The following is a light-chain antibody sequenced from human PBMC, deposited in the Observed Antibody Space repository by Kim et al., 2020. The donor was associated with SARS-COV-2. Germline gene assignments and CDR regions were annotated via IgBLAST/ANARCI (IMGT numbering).Light chain of an antibody. CDR3: QAWDSSTEV. J-gene: IGLJ2*01. Sequence: SYELTQPPSVSVSPGQTASITCSGDKLGDKYACWYQQKRGQSPVLVIYQDSKRPSGIPERFSGSNSGNTATLTISGTQAMDEADYYCQAWDSSTEVFGGGTQLTVL. V-gene: IGLV3-1*01. CDR1: KLGDKY. CDR2: QDS.